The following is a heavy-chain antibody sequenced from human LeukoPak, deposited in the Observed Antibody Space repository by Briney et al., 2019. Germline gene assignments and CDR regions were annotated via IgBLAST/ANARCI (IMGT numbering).Heavy chain of an antibody. CDR3: ARGLERRIYY. Sequence: SETLSLTCTVSGGSISSSSYYWGWIRQPPGKGLEWIGSIYYSGSTYYNPSLKSRVTISVDTSKNQFSLKLSSVTAADTAVYYCARGLERRIYYWGQGTLVTVSS. J-gene: IGHJ4*02. V-gene: IGHV4-39*07. CDR1: GGSISSSSYY. D-gene: IGHD1-1*01. CDR2: IYYSGST.